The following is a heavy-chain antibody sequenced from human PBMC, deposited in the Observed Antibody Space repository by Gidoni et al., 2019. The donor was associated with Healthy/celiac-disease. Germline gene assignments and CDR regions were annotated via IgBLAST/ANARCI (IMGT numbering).Heavy chain of an antibody. CDR2: IYYSGST. D-gene: IGHD6-13*01. J-gene: IGHJ2*01. CDR3: ARHTSSWYVYFDL. V-gene: IGHV4-59*08. CDR1: GGSISSYY. Sequence: QVQLQESGPGLVKPSEPLSLTCTVSGGSISSYYWSWIRQPPGKGLEWIGYIYYSGSTNYNPSLKSRVTISVDTSKNQFSLKLSSVTAADTAVYYCARHTSSWYVYFDLWGRGTLVTVSS.